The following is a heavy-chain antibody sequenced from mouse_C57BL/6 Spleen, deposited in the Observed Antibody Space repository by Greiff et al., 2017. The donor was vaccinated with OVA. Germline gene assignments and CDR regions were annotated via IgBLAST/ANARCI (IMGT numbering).Heavy chain of an antibody. D-gene: IGHD4-1*01. CDR3: ARGGLGHWYFDV. CDR1: GYTFTSYW. V-gene: IGHV1-53*01. Sequence: VQLQQPGTELVKPGASVKLSCKASGYTFTSYWMHWVKQRPGQGLEWIGNINPSNGGTNYNEKFKSKATLTVDKSSSTAYMQLSSLTSEDSAVYYGARGGLGHWYFDVWGTGTTVTVSS. J-gene: IGHJ1*03. CDR2: INPSNGGT.